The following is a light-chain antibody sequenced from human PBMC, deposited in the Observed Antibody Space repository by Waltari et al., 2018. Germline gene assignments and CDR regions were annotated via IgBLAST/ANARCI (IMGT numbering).Light chain of an antibody. J-gene: IGLJ1*01. V-gene: IGLV1-51*02. Sequence: QSVLTQPPSVSAAPGQRVTISCSGGRSNIGHNYVSWYRQFPGTAPKLLIYEDTERPSGIAGRFSGSKSGTSATLDITGLQAGDEADYYCCSYVGLGTYVFGTGTKVTV. CDR3: CSYVGLGTYV. CDR1: RSNIGHNY. CDR2: EDT.